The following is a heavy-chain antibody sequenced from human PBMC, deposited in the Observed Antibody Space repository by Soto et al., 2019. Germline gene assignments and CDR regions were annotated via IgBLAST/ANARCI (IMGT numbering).Heavy chain of an antibody. V-gene: IGHV4-34*02. Sequence: QVQLQQSGAGLLKPSETLSLNCTVSGGSFRGYYWGWVRQPPGKGLEWIGEINHSGTSNYHPSLKSRVTISVATSKIQFSLTVNSVTPADTAVYYCARGEITLLGGMDVWCQGTTVTVSS. D-gene: IGHD3-10*01. CDR2: INHSGTS. J-gene: IGHJ6*02. CDR3: ARGEITLLGGMDV. CDR1: GGSFRGYY.